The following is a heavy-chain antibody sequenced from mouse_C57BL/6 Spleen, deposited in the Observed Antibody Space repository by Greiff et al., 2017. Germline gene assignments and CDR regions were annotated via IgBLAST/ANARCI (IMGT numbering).Heavy chain of an antibody. Sequence: QVQLKESGAELVKPGASVKISCKASGYAFSSYWMNWVKQRPGKGLEWIGQIYPGDGDTKYNGKFKGKATLTADKSSSTAYMQLSSLTSEDSAVYFCARYYDYDWFAYGGQGTLVTVSA. J-gene: IGHJ3*01. CDR3: ARYYDYDWFAY. CDR1: GYAFSSYW. CDR2: IYPGDGDT. D-gene: IGHD2-4*01. V-gene: IGHV1-80*01.